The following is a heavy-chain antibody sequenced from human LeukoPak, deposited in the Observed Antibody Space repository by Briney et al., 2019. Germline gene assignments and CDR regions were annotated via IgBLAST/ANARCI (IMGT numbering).Heavy chain of an antibody. D-gene: IGHD3-10*02. J-gene: IGHJ5*02. CDR1: GGSFSGYY. CDR2: INHSGST. Sequence: SETLSLTCAVYGGSFSGYYWSWIRQPPGKGLEWIGEINHSGSTNYNPSLKSRVTISVDTSKNQFSLKLSSVAAADTAVYYCARLCPWFDPWGQGILVTVSS. V-gene: IGHV4-34*01. CDR3: ARLCPWFDP.